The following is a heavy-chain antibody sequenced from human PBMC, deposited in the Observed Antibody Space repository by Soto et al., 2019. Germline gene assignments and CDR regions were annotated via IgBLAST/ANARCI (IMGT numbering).Heavy chain of an antibody. V-gene: IGHV4-61*01. CDR3: ARVGRGSGWFDS. Sequence: SETLSLTCTVSSGSISSSSYYWSWIRQPPGKGLECIGYIYYSGSTKYNPSLKSRVTVSVDTSRNQFSLKLSSVTAADTAVYYCARVGRGSGWFDSWGQGTLVTVSS. J-gene: IGHJ5*01. D-gene: IGHD1-26*01. CDR1: SGSISSSSYY. CDR2: IYYSGST.